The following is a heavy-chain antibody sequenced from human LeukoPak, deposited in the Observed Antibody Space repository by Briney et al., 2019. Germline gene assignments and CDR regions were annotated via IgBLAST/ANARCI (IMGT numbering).Heavy chain of an antibody. V-gene: IGHV1-18*04. Sequence: GASVKVSCKASGYTFTGYYMHWVRQAPGQGLEWMGWISAYNGNTNYAQKLQGRVTMTTDTSTSTAYMELRSLRSDDTAVYYCARDIAVAGYWYFDLWGRGTLVTVSS. J-gene: IGHJ2*01. CDR1: GYTFTGYY. CDR2: ISAYNGNT. CDR3: ARDIAVAGYWYFDL. D-gene: IGHD6-19*01.